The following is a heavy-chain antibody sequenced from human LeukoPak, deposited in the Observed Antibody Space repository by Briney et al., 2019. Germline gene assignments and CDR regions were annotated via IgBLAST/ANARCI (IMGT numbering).Heavy chain of an antibody. CDR3: ARVGSNAYYYMDV. J-gene: IGHJ6*03. CDR2: IYSSGTT. CDR1: GFTVSSNY. Sequence: GGSLRLSCAASGFTVSSNYMTWVRQAPGKGLRWVSVIYSSGTTYYADSVKGRFTISRDNSKNTLYLQMNSLRAEDTAVYYCARVGSNAYYYMDVWGKGTTVTISS. V-gene: IGHV3-53*01. D-gene: IGHD4-11*01.